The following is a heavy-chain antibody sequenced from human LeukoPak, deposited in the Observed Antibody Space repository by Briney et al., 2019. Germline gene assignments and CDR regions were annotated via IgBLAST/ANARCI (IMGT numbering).Heavy chain of an antibody. Sequence: ASVKVSRKASGYTFTGYYMHWVRQAPGQGLEWMGWINPNSGGTNYAQKLQGRVTMTRDTSISTAYMELSRLRSDDTAVYYCARVEYSSSSAPFDYWGQGTLVTVSS. D-gene: IGHD6-6*01. V-gene: IGHV1-2*02. J-gene: IGHJ4*02. CDR2: INPNSGGT. CDR1: GYTFTGYY. CDR3: ARVEYSSSSAPFDY.